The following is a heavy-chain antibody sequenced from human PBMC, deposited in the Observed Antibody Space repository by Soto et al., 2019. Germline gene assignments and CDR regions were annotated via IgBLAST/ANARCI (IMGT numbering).Heavy chain of an antibody. Sequence: QVQLVQSGAEVKKPGSSVKVSCKASGGTFSSYTISWVRQAPGQGLEWMGRIIPILGIANYAQKFQGRVTMTADKSTSTAYMELSSLRSEDTAVYYCARERAYCSSTSCYVRAYYYYMDVWGKGTTVTVSS. CDR1: GGTFSSYT. V-gene: IGHV1-69*08. D-gene: IGHD2-2*01. CDR3: ARERAYCSSTSCYVRAYYYYMDV. J-gene: IGHJ6*03. CDR2: IIPILGIA.